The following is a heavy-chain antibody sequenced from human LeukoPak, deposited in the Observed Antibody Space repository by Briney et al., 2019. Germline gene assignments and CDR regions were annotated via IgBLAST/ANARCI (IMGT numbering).Heavy chain of an antibody. J-gene: IGHJ4*02. CDR2: IQQDGSET. D-gene: IGHD3-16*01. V-gene: IGHV3-7*01. CDR1: GFSFGIYW. Sequence: GGFLRLSCAASGFSFGIYWMSWVRQAPGKGLEWVAYIQQDGSETYYADSVKGRFTISRDNAKNSLHMQMNSLRVEDTAVYYCARDGGGLDYWGQGTQVPVSS. CDR3: ARDGGGLDY.